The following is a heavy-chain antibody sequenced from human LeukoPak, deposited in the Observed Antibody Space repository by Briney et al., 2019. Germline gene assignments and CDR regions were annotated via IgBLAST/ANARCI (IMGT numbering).Heavy chain of an antibody. CDR2: INHSGST. CDR1: GGSFSGYY. CDR3: ARGLVLRYFDWFDY. Sequence: SETLSLTCAVYGGSFSGYYWSWIRQPPGKGLEWIGEINHSGSTNYNPSLKSRVTISVDTPKNQFSLKLSSVTAADTAVYYCARGLVLRYFDWFDYWGQGTLVTVSS. J-gene: IGHJ4*02. D-gene: IGHD3-9*01. V-gene: IGHV4-34*01.